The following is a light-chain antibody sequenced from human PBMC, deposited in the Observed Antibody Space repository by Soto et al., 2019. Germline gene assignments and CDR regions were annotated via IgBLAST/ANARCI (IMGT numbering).Light chain of an antibody. CDR2: AAS. J-gene: IGKJ1*01. CDR1: QGISSY. CDR3: QQYYSYTRT. V-gene: IGKV1-8*01. Sequence: AIRITQSPSSFSASTGDRVTITCRASQGISSYLAWYTHKPGKAPKILIYAASTLQSGVPSRFSGSGAGTDCTLTISCLQSEDFETDYCQQYYSYTRTFGQGTKVDIK.